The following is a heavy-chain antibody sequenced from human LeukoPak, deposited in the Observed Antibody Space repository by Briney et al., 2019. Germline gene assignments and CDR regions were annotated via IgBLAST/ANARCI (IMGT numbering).Heavy chain of an antibody. D-gene: IGHD2-15*01. CDR2: IIPNSGGT. J-gene: IGHJ4*02. CDR3: ASLVVVVAATDPGGY. CDR1: GYTFTGNY. V-gene: IGHV1-2*02. Sequence: ASVKVSCKSSGYTFTGNYIHWVRQAPGQGLEWMGWIIPNSGGTNYAQKFQGRVTMTRDTSISTAYMELSRLRSDDTAVYYCASLVVVVAATDPGGYWGQGTLVTVSS.